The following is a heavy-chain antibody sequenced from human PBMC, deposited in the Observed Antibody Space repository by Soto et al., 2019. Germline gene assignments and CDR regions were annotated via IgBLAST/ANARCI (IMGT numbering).Heavy chain of an antibody. Sequence: SVKVSCKASGFTFTSSAVQWVRQARGQRLEWIGWIVVGSGNTNYAQKFQERVTITRDMSTSTAYMELSSLRSEDTAVYYCAADVLYRRFLEWPRPPFWLDPWCQGTLVSGSS. CDR1: GFTFTSSA. CDR3: AADVLYRRFLEWPRPPFWLDP. D-gene: IGHD3-3*01. CDR2: IVVGSGNT. V-gene: IGHV1-58*01. J-gene: IGHJ5*02.